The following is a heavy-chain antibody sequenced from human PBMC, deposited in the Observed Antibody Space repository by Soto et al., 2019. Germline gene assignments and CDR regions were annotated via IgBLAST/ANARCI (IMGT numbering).Heavy chain of an antibody. J-gene: IGHJ4*02. CDR2: ISAYNGNT. V-gene: IGHV1-18*01. CDR1: GYTFTSYG. CDR3: ARSVGQLVQNYFDY. D-gene: IGHD6-13*01. Sequence: ASVKVSCKASGYTFTSYGISWVRQAPGQGLEWMGWISAYNGNTNYAQKLQGRVTMTTDTSTSTAYMELRSLRSDDTAVYYCARSVGQLVQNYFDYWGQGTLVTVSS.